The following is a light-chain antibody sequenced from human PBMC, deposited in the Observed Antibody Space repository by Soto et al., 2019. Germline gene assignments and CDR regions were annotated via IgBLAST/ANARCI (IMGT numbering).Light chain of an antibody. J-gene: IGLJ3*02. Sequence: QSVLTQPPSVSGAPGRKVIISCTGSTSNIGAGYDVHWYQQLPGTAPKLLIYSNSNRPSGVPDRLSGSKSGTSASLAITGLQVEEEADYYCQSYVSSLSAAVFGGGTKLTVL. CDR3: QSYVSSLSAAV. V-gene: IGLV1-40*01. CDR2: SNS. CDR1: TSNIGAGYD.